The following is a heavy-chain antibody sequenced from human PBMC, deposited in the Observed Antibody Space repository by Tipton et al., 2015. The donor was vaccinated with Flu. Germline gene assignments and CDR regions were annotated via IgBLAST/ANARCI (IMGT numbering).Heavy chain of an antibody. CDR1: GYSFTSYW. J-gene: IGHJ4*02. D-gene: IGHD3-10*01. V-gene: IGHV5-51*01. CDR3: VRPPAYYYGSGRRYFDY. Sequence: QLVQSGAEVKKPGESLKISCKGSGYSFTSYWIGWVRQMPGIGLEWMGIIYPGDSDTIYSPSFQGQVTISADKTISTAYLQWSSLKASDTAMYYRVRPPAYYYGSGRRYFDYWGQGTLVTVSS. CDR2: IYPGDSDT.